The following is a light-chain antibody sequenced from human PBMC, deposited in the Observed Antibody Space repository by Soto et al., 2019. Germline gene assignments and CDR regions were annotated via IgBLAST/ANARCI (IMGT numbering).Light chain of an antibody. V-gene: IGKV3-20*01. CDR3: YKYGSSTRT. J-gene: IGKJ1*01. CDR1: QSVSSSY. CDR2: GAS. Sequence: ENVLTQSPGTLSLSPGERATLSCRASQSVSSSYLAWYQQKPGQAPRLLIYGASSRATGIPDRFSGSGSGTDFTLTISRLESEDIGVYYCYKYGSSTRTFGQGTKVDI.